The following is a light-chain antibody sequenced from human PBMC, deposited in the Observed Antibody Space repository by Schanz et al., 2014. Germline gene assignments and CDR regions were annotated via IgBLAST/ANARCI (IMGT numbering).Light chain of an antibody. CDR1: QSVSSSY. Sequence: EIVLTQSPGTLSLSPGERATLSCRASQSVSSSYLAWYQQKPGQAPRLLIYAASTRATGIPDRFFGSGSGTDFTLTISRLEPEDFAVYFCHQRFNGVTFGGGTKVEI. CDR3: HQRFNGVT. CDR2: AAS. V-gene: IGKV3D-20*02. J-gene: IGKJ4*01.